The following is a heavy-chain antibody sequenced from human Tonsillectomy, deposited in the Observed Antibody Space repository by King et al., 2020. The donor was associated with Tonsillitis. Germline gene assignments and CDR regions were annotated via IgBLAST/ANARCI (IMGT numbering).Heavy chain of an antibody. CDR1: GFSLSTSGVG. CDR2: IYWDDDK. CDR3: AHSGDDNYYYYYGMDV. Sequence: TLKESGPTLVKPTKTLTLTCTFSGFSLSTSGVGVGWIRQPPGKALEWLALIYWDDDKRYSPSLKSRLTITKDTSKNQVVLTMTNMDPVDTATYYCAHSGDDNYYYYYGMDVWGQGTTVTVSS. V-gene: IGHV2-5*02. J-gene: IGHJ6*02. D-gene: IGHD2-21*02.